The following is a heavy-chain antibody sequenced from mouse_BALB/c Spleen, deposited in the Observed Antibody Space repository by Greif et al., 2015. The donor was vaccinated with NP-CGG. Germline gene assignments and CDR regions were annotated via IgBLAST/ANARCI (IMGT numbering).Heavy chain of an antibody. CDR1: GFTFSSYA. D-gene: IGHD2-1*01. V-gene: IGHV5-9-3*01. J-gene: IGHJ3*01. CDR2: ISSGGSYT. Sequence: EVQVVESGGGLVKPGGSLKLSCAASGFTFSSYAMSWVRQTPEKRLEWVATISSGGSYTYYPDSVKGRFTISRDNAKNTLYLQMSSLRSEDTAMYYCARHGNYTFAYWGQGTLVTVSA. CDR3: ARHGNYTFAY.